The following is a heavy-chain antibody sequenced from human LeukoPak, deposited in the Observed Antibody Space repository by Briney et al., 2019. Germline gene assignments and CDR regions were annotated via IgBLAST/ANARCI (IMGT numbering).Heavy chain of an antibody. J-gene: IGHJ5*02. CDR3: ARAYGGYSSSPYNWLDP. CDR2: IYYSGST. Sequence: ASETLSLTCTVSGDSISSYRWSWIRQSPGKGLEWIGYIYYSGSTNYNPSLKSRVTISLDPSKNQFSLKLISVTAADTAVYYCARAYGGYSSSPYNWLDPWGQGTLVTVSS. CDR1: GDSISSYR. V-gene: IGHV4-59*01. D-gene: IGHD6-6*01.